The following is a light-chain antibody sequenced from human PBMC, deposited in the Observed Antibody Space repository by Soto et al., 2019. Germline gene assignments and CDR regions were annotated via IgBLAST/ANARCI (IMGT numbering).Light chain of an antibody. J-gene: IGLJ1*01. V-gene: IGLV2-8*01. CDR1: SSDVAGYNY. Sequence: ALTQPPSASGSPGQSVAISCTGTSSDVAGYNYVSWYQQHPGKAPKLIIYEVTKRPSGVPDRFSGSKSGNTASLTVSGLQAEDEADYYCSSYAGSSTLGVFGTGTKVTVL. CDR2: EVT. CDR3: SSYAGSSTLGV.